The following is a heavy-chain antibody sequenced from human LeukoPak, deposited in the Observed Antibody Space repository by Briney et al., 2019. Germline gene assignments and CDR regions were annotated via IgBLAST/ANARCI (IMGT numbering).Heavy chain of an antibody. V-gene: IGHV3-74*01. CDR2: INSDGTST. J-gene: IGHJ4*02. CDR1: GLTFSSYW. CDR3: VRQGTVGEFDY. Sequence: GGSLRLSCAASGLTFSSYWMHWVRQVPGKGLVWVSRINSDGTSTTYADSVKGRFTISRDNAKNTLYMQMKSLRADDTAVYYCVRQGTVGEFDYWGQGTLVTVSS. D-gene: IGHD1-26*01.